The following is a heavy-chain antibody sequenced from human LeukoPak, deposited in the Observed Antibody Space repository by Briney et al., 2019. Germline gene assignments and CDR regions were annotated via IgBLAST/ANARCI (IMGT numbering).Heavy chain of an antibody. CDR1: GGSISSGSYY. D-gene: IGHD3-3*01. Sequence: PSETLSLTCTVSGGSISSGSYYWGWIRQPPGKGLEWIGSIYYSGSTYYNPSLKSRITVSLDTSKNQLSLKLSSVTAADTAAYYCARDKTFEVVNFFDYWGQGTLVTVSS. CDR2: IYYSGST. J-gene: IGHJ4*02. V-gene: IGHV4-39*07. CDR3: ARDKTFEVVNFFDY.